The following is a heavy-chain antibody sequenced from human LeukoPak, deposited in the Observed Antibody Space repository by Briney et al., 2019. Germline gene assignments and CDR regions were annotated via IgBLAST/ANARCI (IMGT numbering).Heavy chain of an antibody. J-gene: IGHJ4*02. CDR3: ARGYYYDSSGYYFHYFDY. CDR2: IYPGNSDT. CDR1: GYRFTRYW. Sequence: GESLKISCKGSGYRFTRYWIGWVRQMPGKGLEWMGIIYPGNSDTRYSPSSQGQVTIPADKFISTAYLQWSSLKASDTAIYYCARGYYYDSSGYYFHYFDYWGQGTLVTVSS. V-gene: IGHV5-51*01. D-gene: IGHD3-22*01.